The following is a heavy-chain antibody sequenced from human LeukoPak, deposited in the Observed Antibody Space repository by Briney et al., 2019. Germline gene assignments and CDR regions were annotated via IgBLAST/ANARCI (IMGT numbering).Heavy chain of an antibody. V-gene: IGHV3-48*02. Sequence: GGSLRRSCAASGFTFSTYGMTWVRQAPGKGPEWVSYISSSSSNIYYADSVKGRFTISRDNAKNSLYLQMSSLRDDDTALYYCPRVGGCRDYKLWVYSGQGTLVTVSS. D-gene: IGHD4-11*01. CDR3: PRVGGCRDYKLWVY. CDR2: ISSSSSNI. CDR1: GFTFSTYG. J-gene: IGHJ4*02.